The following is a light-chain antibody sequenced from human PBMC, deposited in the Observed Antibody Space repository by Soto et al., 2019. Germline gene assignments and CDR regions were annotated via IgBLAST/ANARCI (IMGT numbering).Light chain of an antibody. CDR3: QQFSSYPLT. CDR1: QSVSSSS. V-gene: IGKV3-20*01. CDR2: DAS. J-gene: IGKJ4*01. Sequence: TVFTQSPGTLSLSPGERATLSCRAGQSVSSSSLAWYQQKPGQAPRLLIYDASSRATGIPDRFSGGGSGTDFTLTISRLEPEDFAVYYCQQFSSYPLTFGGGTKVDIK.